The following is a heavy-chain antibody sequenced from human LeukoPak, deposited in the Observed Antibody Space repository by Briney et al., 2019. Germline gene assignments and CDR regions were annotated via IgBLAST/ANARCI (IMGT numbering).Heavy chain of an antibody. CDR2: ISAYNGNT. Sequence: GASVKVSCKASGYRFTSYGITWVRQAPGQGLEWMGWISAYNGNTNYAQKVQGRVTLTPDTSTSTAYMELRSLRSDDTAVYYCAREGYCSGGICYSTMIWFDPWGQGTLVTAYS. D-gene: IGHD2-15*01. V-gene: IGHV1-18*01. CDR3: AREGYCSGGICYSTMIWFDP. CDR1: GYRFTSYG. J-gene: IGHJ5*02.